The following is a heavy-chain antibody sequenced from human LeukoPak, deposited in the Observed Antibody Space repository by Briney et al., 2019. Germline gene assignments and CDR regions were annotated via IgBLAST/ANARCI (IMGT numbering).Heavy chain of an antibody. CDR2: INHSGNT. CDR1: GGSFSGYY. V-gene: IGHV4-34*01. D-gene: IGHD2-2*01. CDR3: ARGSSRESY. J-gene: IGHJ4*02. Sequence: SETLSLTCAVYGGSFSGYYWSWIRQPPGKGLEWIGEINHSGNTNYNPSLKSRVTISVDTSKNQFSLKLSSVTAADTAVYYCARGSSRESYWGQGTLVTVSS.